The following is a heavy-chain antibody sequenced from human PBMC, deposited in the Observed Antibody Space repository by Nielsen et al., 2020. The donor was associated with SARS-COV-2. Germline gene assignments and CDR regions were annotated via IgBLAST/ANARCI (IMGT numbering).Heavy chain of an antibody. Sequence: LRLSCTVSGGSISSGGYYWSWIRQPPGKGLEWIGYIYYSGSTYYNPSLKSRVTISVDTSKNQFSLKLSSVTAADTALYYCARVVGVVTIFGVVISNYFDYWGQGTLVTVSS. CDR1: GGSISSGGYY. D-gene: IGHD3-3*01. J-gene: IGHJ4*02. CDR3: ARVVGVVTIFGVVISNYFDY. V-gene: IGHV4-30-4*08. CDR2: IYYSGST.